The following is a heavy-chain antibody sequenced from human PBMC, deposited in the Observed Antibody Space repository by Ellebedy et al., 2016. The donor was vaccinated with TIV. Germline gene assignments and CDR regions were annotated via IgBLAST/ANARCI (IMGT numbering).Heavy chain of an antibody. V-gene: IGHV1-2*02. CDR2: INPDSGST. J-gene: IGHJ6*02. D-gene: IGHD3-22*01. CDR1: GYTFTGNY. Sequence: ASVKVSCKASGYTFTGNYIHWVRQAPGQGLEWMGWINPDSGSTNFAQRFQGRVTMTRDTSVNTAYMELSGLESGDTATYYCARVRRGSSGMDVWGQGTTVTVS. CDR3: ARVRRGSSGMDV.